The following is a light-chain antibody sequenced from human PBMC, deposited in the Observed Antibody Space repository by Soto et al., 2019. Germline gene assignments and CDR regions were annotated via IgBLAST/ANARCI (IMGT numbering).Light chain of an antibody. CDR1: QSVSSSY. CDR3: QQYGSSPLIT. V-gene: IGKV3-20*01. Sequence: EIVLTQSPCTLSLSAGERAALSCVASQSVSSSYLAWYQQKPGQAPRLLIYGASSRATGIPDRFSGSGSGTDFTLTISRLEPEDFAVYYCQQYGSSPLITFGQGTRLEI. J-gene: IGKJ5*01. CDR2: GAS.